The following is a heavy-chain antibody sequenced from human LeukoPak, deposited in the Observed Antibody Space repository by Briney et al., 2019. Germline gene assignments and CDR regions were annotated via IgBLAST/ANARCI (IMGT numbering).Heavy chain of an antibody. J-gene: IGHJ2*01. V-gene: IGHV3-30*04. D-gene: IGHD4-17*01. CDR3: ARGTVTSRTWYFDL. CDR1: GFTFSDSA. Sequence: GGSLKLSCAASGFTFSDSAMHWVRQAPGKGLEWVAVISYDGSNKFYADSVKGRFTFSRDNSKNTLYLQMNSLRAEETAVYYCARGTVTSRTWYFDLWGRGTLVTVSS. CDR2: ISYDGSNK.